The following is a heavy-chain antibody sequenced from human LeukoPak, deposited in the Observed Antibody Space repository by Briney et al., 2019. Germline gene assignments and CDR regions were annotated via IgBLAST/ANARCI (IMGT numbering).Heavy chain of an antibody. Sequence: PSETLSLTCTVSGGSISSYYWSWIRQPPGKGLEWIGYIYYSGSTNYSPSLKSRVTISVDTSKNQFFLRLNSMTTADTAVYYCARLNMVRGVLDWFDPWGQGTLVTVSS. CDR2: IYYSGST. J-gene: IGHJ5*02. V-gene: IGHV4-59*01. D-gene: IGHD3-10*01. CDR3: ARLNMVRGVLDWFDP. CDR1: GGSISSYY.